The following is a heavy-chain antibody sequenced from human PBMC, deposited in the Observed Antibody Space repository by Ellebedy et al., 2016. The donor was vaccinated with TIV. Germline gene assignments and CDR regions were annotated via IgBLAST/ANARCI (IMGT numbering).Heavy chain of an antibody. CDR3: AKGRGGGSDTSAPRYYFDY. D-gene: IGHD3-22*01. CDR2: ISHTGGRT. V-gene: IGHV3-23*01. Sequence: GESLKISCAASGFTFSSYAMSWVRQAPGKGLEWVSTISHTGGRTYYADSVGGRFIISRDNSKKTLYLQMNSLRAEDTAVYYCAKGRGGGSDTSAPRYYFDYWGLGTLVTVSS. CDR1: GFTFSSYA. J-gene: IGHJ4*02.